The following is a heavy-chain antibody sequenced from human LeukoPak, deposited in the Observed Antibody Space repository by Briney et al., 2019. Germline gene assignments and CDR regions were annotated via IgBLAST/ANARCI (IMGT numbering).Heavy chain of an antibody. V-gene: IGHV3-23*01. CDR2: ISGGGGYT. D-gene: IGHD3-9*01. J-gene: IGHJ4*02. CDR3: AKNAFDILADYLDY. CDR1: GFNFSSYA. Sequence: AGGSLRLSCAASGFNFSSYAMSWVRQAPGKGLEWVSVISGGGGYTHYADSVKGRITISRDNSKDTLYLQMSDLRAEDTAKYYCAKNAFDILADYLDYWGQGTLVTVSS.